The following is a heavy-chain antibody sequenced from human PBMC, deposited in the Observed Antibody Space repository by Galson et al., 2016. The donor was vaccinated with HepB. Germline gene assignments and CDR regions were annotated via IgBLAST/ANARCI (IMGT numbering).Heavy chain of an antibody. J-gene: IGHJ4*02. CDR2: IMPEDGYT. Sequence: SVKVSCKASGYRFTTFYVHWVRQAPGQGLEWIGRIMPEDGYTNYAQKFQGRVTITRDTPTSTVYMDLRSLMSADTGVYYCARDGHKWDFDYWGQGSLVTVSS. D-gene: IGHD1-26*01. V-gene: IGHV1-46*01. CDR1: GYRFTTFY. CDR3: ARDGHKWDFDY.